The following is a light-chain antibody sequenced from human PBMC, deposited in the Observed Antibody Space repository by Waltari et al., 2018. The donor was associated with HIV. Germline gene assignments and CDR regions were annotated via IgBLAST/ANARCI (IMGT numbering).Light chain of an antibody. CDR1: SGHSSYA. J-gene: IGLJ3*02. Sequence: QLVLTQSPSASASLGASVKLTCTLSSGHSSYAIAWHQQQPAKGPRYLMKLNSDGSHSKGDGIPDRFSGSSSGAERYLTISSLQSEDEADYYCQTWGTGILVFGGGTNLTVL. CDR2: LNSDGSH. CDR3: QTWGTGILV. V-gene: IGLV4-69*01.